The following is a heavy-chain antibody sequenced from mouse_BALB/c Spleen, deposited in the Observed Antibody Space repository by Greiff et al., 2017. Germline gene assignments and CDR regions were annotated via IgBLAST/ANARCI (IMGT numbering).Heavy chain of an antibody. Sequence: QVQLKESGPGLVAPSQSLSITCTVSGFSLTSYGVHWVRQPPGKGLEWLGVIWAGGSTNYNSALMSRLSISKDNSKSQVFLKMNSLQTDDTAMYYCARDDWDGGYYAMDYWGQGTSVTVSS. D-gene: IGHD4-1*01. CDR1: GFSLTSYG. CDR3: ARDDWDGGYYAMDY. J-gene: IGHJ4*01. CDR2: IWAGGST. V-gene: IGHV2-9*02.